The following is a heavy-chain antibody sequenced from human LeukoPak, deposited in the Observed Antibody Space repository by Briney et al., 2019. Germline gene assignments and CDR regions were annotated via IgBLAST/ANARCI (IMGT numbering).Heavy chain of an antibody. V-gene: IGHV3-23*01. CDR3: AKASRQGAVASPLDS. CDR1: GFTFTTYA. J-gene: IGHJ4*02. CDR2: IGGGGVRT. D-gene: IGHD6-19*01. Sequence: GGSLRLSCAASGFTFTTYAMSWVRQAPGKGLEWVSAIGGGGVRTYYADSVKGRFTISRDNSKDTLFLQMNSLRAEDTAVYYCAKASRQGAVASPLDSWGQGTLVTVSS.